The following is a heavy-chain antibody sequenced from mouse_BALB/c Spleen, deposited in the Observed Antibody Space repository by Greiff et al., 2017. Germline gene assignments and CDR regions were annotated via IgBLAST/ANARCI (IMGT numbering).Heavy chain of an antibody. D-gene: IGHD2-14*01. CDR2: ISSGGSYT. Sequence: EVQVVESGGGLVKPGGSLKLSCAASGFTFSSYAMSWVRQTPEKRLEWVATISSGGSYTYYPDSVKGRFTISRDNAKNTLYLQMSSLRSEDTAMYYCASDRYGFAYWGQGTLVTVSA. CDR3: ASDRYGFAY. CDR1: GFTFSSYA. J-gene: IGHJ3*01. V-gene: IGHV5-9-3*01.